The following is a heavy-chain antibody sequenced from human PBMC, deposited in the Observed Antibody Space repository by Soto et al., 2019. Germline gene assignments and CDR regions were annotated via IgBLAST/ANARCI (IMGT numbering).Heavy chain of an antibody. J-gene: IGHJ4*02. D-gene: IGHD6-13*01. CDR2: IDPSDSYA. Sequence: PGESLKISFKGSGYSFTSYLITWVRQMPGKGLEWMGRIDPSDSYANYNPSFQGHVTIFTDKSTNTAYLQWNSLKASDTAMYYCARNPPVAATYFEFWGQGTLVTVSS. V-gene: IGHV5-10-1*01. CDR3: ARNPPVAATYFEF. CDR1: GYSFTSYL.